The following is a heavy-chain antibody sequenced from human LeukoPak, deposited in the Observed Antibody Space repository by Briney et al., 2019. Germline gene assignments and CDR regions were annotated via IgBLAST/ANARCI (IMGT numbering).Heavy chain of an antibody. CDR2: INPSGGST. CDR1: GYSLTNYY. D-gene: IGHD5-12*01. J-gene: IGHJ4*02. Sequence: ASVKVSCKAFGYSLTNYYVHWVRQAPGQGLEWRGEINPSGGSTSYAQKFRGRITVTRDTYTNTVYMDLSSLRSEDTATYYCARGAPTTRIGAGRFDYWGQGSLLTVAS. V-gene: IGHV1-46*01. CDR3: ARGAPTTRIGAGRFDY.